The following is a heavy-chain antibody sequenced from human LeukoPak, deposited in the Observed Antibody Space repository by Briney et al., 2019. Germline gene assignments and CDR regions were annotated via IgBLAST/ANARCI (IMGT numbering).Heavy chain of an antibody. Sequence: SETLSLTCTVSGGSISSYYWSWIRQPPGKGLEWIGYIYYSGSTNYNPSLKSRVTISVDTSKNQFSLKLSSVTAADTAVYYCAGAASLPMVTPDFDYWGQGTLVTVSS. CDR2: IYYSGST. CDR1: GGSISSYY. J-gene: IGHJ4*02. V-gene: IGHV4-59*01. CDR3: AGAASLPMVTPDFDY. D-gene: IGHD5-18*01.